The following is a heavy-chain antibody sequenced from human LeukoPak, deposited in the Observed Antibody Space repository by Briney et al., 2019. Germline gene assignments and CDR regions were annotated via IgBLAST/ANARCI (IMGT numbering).Heavy chain of an antibody. D-gene: IGHD3-22*01. J-gene: IGHJ4*02. Sequence: PGGSLRLSCAASGFTFSNYGMNWVRQAPGKGLEWVSIITSGVGITYYADSVKGRFTISRDNSRNTLYLQMNSLRAEDTAVYYCAKGDYCDLDYWGQGTLVTVSS. CDR2: ITSGVGIT. CDR1: GFTFSNYG. V-gene: IGHV3-23*01. CDR3: AKGDYCDLDY.